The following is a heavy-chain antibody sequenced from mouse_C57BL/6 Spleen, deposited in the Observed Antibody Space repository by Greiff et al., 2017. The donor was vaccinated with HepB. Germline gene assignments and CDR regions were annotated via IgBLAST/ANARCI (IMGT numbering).Heavy chain of an antibody. D-gene: IGHD2-4*01. CDR3: ARRDYDGDYYAMDY. J-gene: IGHJ4*01. Sequence: EVKVVESGGGLVKPGGSLKLSCAASGFTFSDYGMHWVRQAPEKGLEWVAYISSGSSTIYYADTVKGRFTISRDNAKNTLFLQRTSLRSEDTAMYYCARRDYDGDYYAMDYWGQGTSVTVSS. CDR1: GFTFSDYG. V-gene: IGHV5-17*01. CDR2: ISSGSSTI.